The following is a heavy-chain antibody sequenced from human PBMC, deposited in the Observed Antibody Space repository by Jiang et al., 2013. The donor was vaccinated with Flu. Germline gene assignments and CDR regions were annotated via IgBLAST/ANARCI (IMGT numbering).Heavy chain of an antibody. Sequence: VQLVESGGGLVQPGGSLRLSCAASGFTFSDHSMDWVRQAPGKGLEWVGHTRNKGNSYTTEYAASVKDRFMISRDDSKNSLYLQMNSLKTEDTAVYYCARGFLEWSDRFYFYYYAMDVWGQGTTVTVSS. D-gene: IGHD3-3*01. CDR3: ARGFLEWSDRFYFYYYAMDV. V-gene: IGHV3-72*01. J-gene: IGHJ6*02. CDR1: GFTFSDHS. CDR2: TRNKGNSYTT.